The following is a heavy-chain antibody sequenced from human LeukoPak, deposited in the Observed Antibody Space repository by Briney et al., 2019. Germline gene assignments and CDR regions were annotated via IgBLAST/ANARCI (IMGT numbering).Heavy chain of an antibody. D-gene: IGHD3-10*01. V-gene: IGHV1-46*01. J-gene: IGHJ6*04. CDR1: GYTFTSYY. CDR3: ASSRGSGSYGFGMGV. CDR2: INPSGGST. Sequence: ASVKVSCKASGYTFTSYYMHWVRQAPGQGLEWMGIINPSGGSTSYAQKFQGRVTMTRDTSTSTVYMELSSLRSEDTAVYYCASSRGSGSYGFGMGVWGKGTTVTVSS.